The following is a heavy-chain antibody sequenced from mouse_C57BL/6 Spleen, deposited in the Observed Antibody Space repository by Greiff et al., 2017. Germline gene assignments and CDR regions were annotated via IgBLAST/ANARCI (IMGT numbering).Heavy chain of an antibody. J-gene: IGHJ2*01. CDR3: ARRGLIHTENYFDD. Sequence: QVQLQESGAELVKPGASVKMSCKASGYTFTTYSIEWMKQNPGQSLEWIGNFHPYNDDTKYNEKFKGKATLTVEKSSSTDYLELSRLTSDDSAVYYGARRGLIHTENYFDDWGKGTTLTVSS. CDR2: FHPYNDDT. CDR1: GYTFTTYS. V-gene: IGHV1-47*01. D-gene: IGHD2-3*01.